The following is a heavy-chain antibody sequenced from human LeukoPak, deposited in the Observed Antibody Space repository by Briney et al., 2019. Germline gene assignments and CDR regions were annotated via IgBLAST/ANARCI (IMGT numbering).Heavy chain of an antibody. V-gene: IGHV3-23*01. CDR1: GFTLSTYA. CDR3: ARDPLTYYYDSSGPYDY. CDR2: TSSSDAGT. J-gene: IGHJ4*02. Sequence: GGSLRLSCAASGFTLSTYAMSWVRQTPGKGLEWVAATSSSDAGTYHADSVRGRFTISRDNSKNTLYLQMNSLRAEDTAVYYCARDPLTYYYDSSGPYDYWGQGTLVTVSS. D-gene: IGHD3-22*01.